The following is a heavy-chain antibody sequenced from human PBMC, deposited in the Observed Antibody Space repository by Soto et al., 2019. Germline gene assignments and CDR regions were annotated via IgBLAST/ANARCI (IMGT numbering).Heavy chain of an antibody. CDR3: AKGSPQYHCSGGSCYPRYFQH. D-gene: IGHD2-15*01. V-gene: IGHV3-30*18. CDR1: GFTFSSYG. Sequence: QVQLVESGGGMVQPGRSLRLSCAASGFTFSSYGMHWVRQAPGKGLEWVAVISYDGSNKYYADSVKGRFTISRDNSKNTLYLQMNSLRAEDTAVYYCAKGSPQYHCSGGSCYPRYFQHWGQGTLVTVSS. CDR2: ISYDGSNK. J-gene: IGHJ1*01.